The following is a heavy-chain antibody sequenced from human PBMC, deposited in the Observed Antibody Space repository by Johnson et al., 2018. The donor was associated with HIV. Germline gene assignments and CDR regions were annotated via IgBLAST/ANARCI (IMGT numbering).Heavy chain of an antibody. CDR1: GFTVTKAW. CDR2: INSDGSST. Sequence: VQLVESGGGLVKPGGSLRLSCAASGFTVTKAWMNWVRQAPGKGLEWVSRINSDGSSTSYADSVKGRFTISRDNAKNTLYLQMDSLGAEDTAVYFCARSLSSSWYEGAFDIWGQGTMVTVSS. D-gene: IGHD6-13*01. V-gene: IGHV3-74*02. CDR3: ARSLSSSWYEGAFDI. J-gene: IGHJ3*02.